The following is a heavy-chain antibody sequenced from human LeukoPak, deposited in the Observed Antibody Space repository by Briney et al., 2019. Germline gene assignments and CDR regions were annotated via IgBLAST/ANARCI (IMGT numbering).Heavy chain of an antibody. CDR1: GYRSTSYS. CDR3: ARLGVVPAASAPSEYYYGMDV. D-gene: IGHD2-2*01. CDR2: IYPGDSDT. Sequence: RGDSLNISCQGSGYRSTSYSIGWVGRMPGKGLEWMEFIYPGDSDTRYSPSFQGQVTISADKSISTAYLQWSSLKASDTAMYYCARLGVVPAASAPSEYYYGMDVWGQGTTVTVSS. J-gene: IGHJ6*02. V-gene: IGHV5-51*01.